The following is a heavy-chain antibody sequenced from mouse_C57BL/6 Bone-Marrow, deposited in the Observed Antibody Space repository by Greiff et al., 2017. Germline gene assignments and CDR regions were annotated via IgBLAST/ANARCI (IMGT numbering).Heavy chain of an antibody. CDR1: GFTFSDYY. CDR2: ISNGGGST. V-gene: IGHV5-12*01. D-gene: IGHD1-1*01. Sequence: EVQRVESGGGLVQPGGSLKLSCAASGFTFSDYYMYWVRQTPEKRLEWVAYISNGGGSTYYPDTVKGRFTISRDNAKNTLYLQMSRLKSEDTAMYYCARLRYGSSYDYFDYWGQGTTLTVSS. J-gene: IGHJ2*01. CDR3: ARLRYGSSYDYFDY.